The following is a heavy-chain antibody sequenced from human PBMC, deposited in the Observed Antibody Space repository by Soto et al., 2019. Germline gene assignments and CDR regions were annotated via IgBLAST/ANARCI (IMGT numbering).Heavy chain of an antibody. J-gene: IGHJ4*02. V-gene: IGHV4-28*03. CDR1: GYSISSINW. Sequence: ETLSLTCAVSGYSISSINWWGWIRQPPGKGLEWIGYIYYSGTTYYNPSLKSRVTMSVDTSKNQFSLKLTSVTAADTAVYYCAREGGYGDYPDYWGQGTLVTVS. CDR2: IYYSGTT. D-gene: IGHD4-17*01. CDR3: AREGGYGDYPDY.